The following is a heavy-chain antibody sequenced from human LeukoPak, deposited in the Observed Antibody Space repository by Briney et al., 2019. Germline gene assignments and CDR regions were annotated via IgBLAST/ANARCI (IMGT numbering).Heavy chain of an antibody. Sequence: ASVKVSCKASGYTFTGYYMHWVRQAPGQGLEWMGWINPNSGGTNYAQKFQGRVTMTRDTSISTAYMKLSRLRSDDTAVYYCARVNYDILTGYYYYYMDVWGKGTTVTVSS. CDR3: ARVNYDILTGYYYYYMDV. CDR2: INPNSGGT. J-gene: IGHJ6*03. D-gene: IGHD3-9*01. CDR1: GYTFTGYY. V-gene: IGHV1-2*02.